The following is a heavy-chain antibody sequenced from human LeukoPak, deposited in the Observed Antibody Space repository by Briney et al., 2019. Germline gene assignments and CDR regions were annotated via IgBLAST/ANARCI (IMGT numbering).Heavy chain of an antibody. CDR3: ARDLDWILFDY. J-gene: IGHJ4*02. Sequence: GGSLRLSCAASGFTFSTYWVHWVRQAPGKGLVWVSRIRPEGTTTAYADSVKGRFTISRDNAKNTLFLQMNSLSAEDTAAYYCARDLDWILFDYWGQGTLVTVSS. V-gene: IGHV3-74*03. D-gene: IGHD3-9*01. CDR1: GFTFSTYW. CDR2: IRPEGTTT.